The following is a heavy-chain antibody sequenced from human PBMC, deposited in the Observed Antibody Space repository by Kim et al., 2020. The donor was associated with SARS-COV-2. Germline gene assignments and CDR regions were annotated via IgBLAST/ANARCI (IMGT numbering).Heavy chain of an antibody. J-gene: IGHJ5*02. V-gene: IGHV3-33*01. CDR2: IWYDGSNK. Sequence: GSLRLSCAASGFTFSSYGMHWVRQAPGKGLEWVAVIWYDGSNKYYADSVKGRFTISRDNSKNTLYLQMNSLRAEDTAVYYCARGGSGYCSGGSCAKFDPWGQGTLVTVSS. CDR3: ARGGSGYCSGGSCAKFDP. D-gene: IGHD2-15*01. CDR1: GFTFSSYG.